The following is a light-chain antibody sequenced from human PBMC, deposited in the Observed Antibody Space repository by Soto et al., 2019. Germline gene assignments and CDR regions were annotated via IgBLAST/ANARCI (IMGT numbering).Light chain of an antibody. CDR1: SSNIGSNT. J-gene: IGLJ3*02. CDR3: AAWDDSLNGPV. V-gene: IGLV1-44*01. CDR2: RNN. Sequence: QLVLTQPPSASGTPGQRVTISCSGSSSNIGSNTVNWYQQLPGTAPKLLIYRNNQRPSGVPDRFSGSKSGTSASLAISGLQSEDEAEYYCAAWDDSLNGPVFGGGTKLTVL.